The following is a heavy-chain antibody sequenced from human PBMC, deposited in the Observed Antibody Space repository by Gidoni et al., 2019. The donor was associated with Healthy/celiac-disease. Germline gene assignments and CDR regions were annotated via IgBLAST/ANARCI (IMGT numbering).Heavy chain of an antibody. J-gene: IGHJ4*02. CDR2: ISSSSSYT. CDR3: ARGTGVLRFLEWLAYFDY. Sequence: QVQLVESGGGLVKPGGSLRLSCAASGFTFIDYYMSWIRQAPGKGLEWVSYISSSSSYTNYADSVKGRFTISRDNAKNSLYLQMNSLRAEDTAVYYCARGTGVLRFLEWLAYFDYWGQGTLVTVSS. CDR1: GFTFIDYY. V-gene: IGHV3-11*06. D-gene: IGHD3-3*01.